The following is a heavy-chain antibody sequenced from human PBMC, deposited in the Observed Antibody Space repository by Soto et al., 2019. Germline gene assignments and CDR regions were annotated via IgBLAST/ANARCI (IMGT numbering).Heavy chain of an antibody. CDR3: ARESRCVNGACGNVFDI. D-gene: IGHD2-8*01. J-gene: IGHJ3*02. Sequence: QVQLQESGPGLVTPSETLSLTCTVSGGSISTYYWTWIRQSPEKGLEWLGNIYYSGSTNYSPSLNSRLTISLDTSKNQFSLKLHSVTAADTAVYYCARESRCVNGACGNVFDIWGRGTKVTVSS. CDR2: IYYSGST. V-gene: IGHV4-59*12. CDR1: GGSISTYY.